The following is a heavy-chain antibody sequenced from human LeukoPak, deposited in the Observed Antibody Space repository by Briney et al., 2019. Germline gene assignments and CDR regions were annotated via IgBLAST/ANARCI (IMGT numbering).Heavy chain of an antibody. CDR3: ARIRISSTSQNYFDP. J-gene: IGHJ5*02. D-gene: IGHD2-2*01. CDR2: IYYSGSA. V-gene: IGHV4-30-4*07. Sequence: SETLSLTCAVSGGTLTSGGYSWSWIRQSPGKALEWIGYIYYSGSAYYNPSLKSRVDISFDTSKNQFSLRMTSVTAADSAIYFCARIRISSTSQNYFDPWGQGTLVTVSS. CDR1: GGTLTSGGYS.